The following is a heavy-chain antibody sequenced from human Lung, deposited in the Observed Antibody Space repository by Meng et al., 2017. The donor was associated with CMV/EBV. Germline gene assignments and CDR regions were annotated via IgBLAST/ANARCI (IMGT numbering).Heavy chain of an antibody. D-gene: IGHD1-1*01. J-gene: IGHJ4*02. CDR2: INHSGST. CDR1: GGSFSGYY. V-gene: IGHV4-34*01. CDR3: ARGRSNWNDYPFVY. Sequence: SQTLSLTXAVYGGSFSGYYWSWIRQPPGKGLEWIGEINHSGSTNYNPSLESRVTISGDTSKNHFSLMLSSMTAADTAVYYCARGRSNWNDYPFVYWGQGTLVTVSS.